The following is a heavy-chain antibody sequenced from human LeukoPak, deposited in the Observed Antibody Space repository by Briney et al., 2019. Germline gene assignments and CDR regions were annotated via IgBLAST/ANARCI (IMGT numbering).Heavy chain of an antibody. D-gene: IGHD4-11*01. V-gene: IGHV4-38-2*02. Sequence: SETLSLTCTVSGYSISSGYYWGWIRQPPGQGLEWIGSIYHSGSTYYNPSLKSRVTISVDTSKNQFSLKLSSVTAADTAVYYGVSVTTSIILGYYYMDVWGKGTTVTVSS. CDR1: GYSISSGYY. J-gene: IGHJ6*03. CDR2: IYHSGST. CDR3: VSVTTSIILGYYYMDV.